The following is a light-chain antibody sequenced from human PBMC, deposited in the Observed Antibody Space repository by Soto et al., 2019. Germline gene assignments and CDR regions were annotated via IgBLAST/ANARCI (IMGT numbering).Light chain of an antibody. CDR3: QHYSGSSLYT. CDR2: DAS. J-gene: IGKJ2*01. Sequence: DIQMTQSPSTLSASVGDRVTITCRASQSISNWLAWYQQKPGKAPKLLIYDASTLETGVPSRFSGGGSGTEFTLTISSLQPDDFATYYCQHYSGSSLYTFGQGTRLEIK. CDR1: QSISNW. V-gene: IGKV1-5*01.